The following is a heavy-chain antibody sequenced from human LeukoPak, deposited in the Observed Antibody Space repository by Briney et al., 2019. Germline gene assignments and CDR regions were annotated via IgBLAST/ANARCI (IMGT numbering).Heavy chain of an antibody. Sequence: GGSLRLSCAASGFTFSSYGMHWVRQAPGKGLEWVAVISYDGSNKYYADSVKGRFTISRDNSKNTLYLQMNSLRAEDTAVYYCARDRVRYCSGGSCYNFDYWGQGTLVTVSS. V-gene: IGHV3-30*03. CDR1: GFTFSSYG. CDR3: ARDRVRYCSGGSCYNFDY. CDR2: ISYDGSNK. D-gene: IGHD2-15*01. J-gene: IGHJ4*02.